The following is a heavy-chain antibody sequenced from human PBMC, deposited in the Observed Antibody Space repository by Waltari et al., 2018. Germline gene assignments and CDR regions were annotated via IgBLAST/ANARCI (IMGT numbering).Heavy chain of an antibody. V-gene: IGHV4-4*02. CDR3: ARDLGRGLFLDS. CDR1: GDSMSGNSW. Sequence: QLQLQESGPGLVKPSGTLSLTCVVSGDSMSGNSWWSWVRQSPDKGLEWIGQVHRSGRTNYNPSFASRAIVSLDTSMNRFSLRILSATAADKAVYYCARDLGRGLFLDSWGQGTLVTVSP. J-gene: IGHJ4*02. CDR2: VHRSGRT. D-gene: IGHD2-15*01.